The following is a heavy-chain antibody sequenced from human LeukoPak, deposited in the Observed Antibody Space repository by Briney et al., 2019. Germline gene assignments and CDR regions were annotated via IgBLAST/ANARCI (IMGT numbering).Heavy chain of an antibody. CDR3: ARTVVPAAKDFYYYYMDV. Sequence: SETLSLTCTVSGGSISSGGYYWSWIRQHPGKGLEWIGYIYYSGSTYYNPSLKSRVTISVDTSKNQFSLKLSSVTAADTAVYYCARTVVPAAKDFYYYYMDVWGKGTTVTVSS. CDR2: IYYSGST. CDR1: GGSISSGGYY. J-gene: IGHJ6*03. D-gene: IGHD2-2*01. V-gene: IGHV4-31*03.